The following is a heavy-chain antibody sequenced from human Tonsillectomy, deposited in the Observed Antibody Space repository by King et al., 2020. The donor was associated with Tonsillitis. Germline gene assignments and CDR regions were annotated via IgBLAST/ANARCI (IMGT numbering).Heavy chain of an antibody. D-gene: IGHD3-10*01. CDR1: GFTFSNYA. Sequence: QLVQSGGGLVQPGGSLRLSCAASGFTFSNYAMSWVRQAPGKGLEWVSSISNNGYSTYYADSVKGRFTISRDNSTNTLDLQMSSLRAEDTAVYYCAKSGRGLLWLGEQDVFDMWGQGTMVTVSS. V-gene: IGHV3-23*04. CDR3: AKSGRGLLWLGEQDVFDM. J-gene: IGHJ3*02. CDR2: ISNNGYST.